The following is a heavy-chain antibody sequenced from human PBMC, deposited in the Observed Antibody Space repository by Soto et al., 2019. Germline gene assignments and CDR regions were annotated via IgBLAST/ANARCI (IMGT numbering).Heavy chain of an antibody. V-gene: IGHV1-58*01. Sequence: SVKVSCKASGFTFTSSAVQWVRQARGQRLEWIGWIVVGSGNTNYAQKFQERVTITRDMSTSTAYMELSSLRSEDTAVYYCAAIVGCSGGSCWFDPWGQGTLVTVSS. D-gene: IGHD2-15*01. CDR1: GFTFTSSA. J-gene: IGHJ5*02. CDR3: AAIVGCSGGSCWFDP. CDR2: IVVGSGNT.